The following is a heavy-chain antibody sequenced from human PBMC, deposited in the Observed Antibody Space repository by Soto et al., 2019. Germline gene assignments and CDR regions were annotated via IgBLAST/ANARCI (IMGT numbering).Heavy chain of an antibody. CDR1: GFTFSSYG. V-gene: IGHV3-30*18. CDR3: AKVWGQLTPYYYGMDV. D-gene: IGHD3-16*01. CDR2: ISYDGSNK. J-gene: IGHJ6*02. Sequence: PGGSLRLACAASGFTFSSYGMHWVRQAPGKGLEWVAVISYDGSNKYYADSVKGRFTISRDNSKNTLYLQMNSLRAEDTAVYYCAKVWGQLTPYYYGMDVWGQGTTVTVS.